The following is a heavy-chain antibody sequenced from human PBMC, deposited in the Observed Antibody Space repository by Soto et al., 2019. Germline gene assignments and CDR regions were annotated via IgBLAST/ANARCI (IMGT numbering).Heavy chain of an antibody. J-gene: IGHJ6*02. CDR3: ARDQRDRYDHSSPNYYYYGMDV. D-gene: IGHD6-13*01. CDR1: GYTFTNYY. CDR2: INPSGGST. V-gene: IGHV1-46*01. Sequence: QVQLVQSGAEVKKPGASVKVSCKASGYTFTNYYIHWVRQAPGQGLEWMGVINPSGGSTIYARKFQGRVTMTRDTSTSTVSMELSSLRSDDTAVYYCARDQRDRYDHSSPNYYYYGMDVWGPGTTVTVSS.